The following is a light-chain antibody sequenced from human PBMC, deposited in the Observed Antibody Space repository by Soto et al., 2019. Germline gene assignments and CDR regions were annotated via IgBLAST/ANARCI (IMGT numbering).Light chain of an antibody. V-gene: IGLV1-44*01. CDR3: AAWDDSLSVV. CDR1: SSNIGSNT. J-gene: IGLJ2*01. CDR2: SNN. Sequence: QSVLTQPPSASETPGQRVTISCSGSSSNIGSNTVNWYQQLPGTAPKLLIYSNNQRPSGVPDRFSGSKSATSASLAISGLQSEDEADYYCAAWDDSLSVVFGGGTKLTVL.